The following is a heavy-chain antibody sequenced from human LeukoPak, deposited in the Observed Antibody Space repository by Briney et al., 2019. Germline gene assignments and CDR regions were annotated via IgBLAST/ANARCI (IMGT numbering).Heavy chain of an antibody. Sequence: GASLKVSCKASGYTFTGYYMHWERQAPGQGLEWMGWINPNSGGTNYAQKFQGRVTMTRDTSISTAYMELSRLRSDDTAVYYCARDDGTTLSNWFDPWGQGTLVTVSS. J-gene: IGHJ5*02. CDR1: GYTFTGYY. CDR2: INPNSGGT. D-gene: IGHD1-7*01. V-gene: IGHV1-2*02. CDR3: ARDDGTTLSNWFDP.